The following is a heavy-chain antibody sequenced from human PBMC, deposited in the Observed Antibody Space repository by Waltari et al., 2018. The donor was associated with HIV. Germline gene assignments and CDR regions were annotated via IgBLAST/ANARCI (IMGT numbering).Heavy chain of an antibody. D-gene: IGHD3-10*01. J-gene: IGHJ4*02. Sequence: QVQLVQSGAEVKKPGASVKVSCKASGYTFTGYYMHWVRQAPGLGLEWMGWINPYSGGTNYAQKFQGRVTMTRDTSISTAYMELSRLRSDDTAVYYCAREVEVRGVPFDYWGQGTLVTVSS. V-gene: IGHV1-2*02. CDR1: GYTFTGYY. CDR2: INPYSGGT. CDR3: AREVEVRGVPFDY.